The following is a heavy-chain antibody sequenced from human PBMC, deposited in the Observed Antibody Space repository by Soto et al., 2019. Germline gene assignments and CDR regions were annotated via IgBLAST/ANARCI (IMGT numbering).Heavy chain of an antibody. CDR3: ARDHEVGSPRGGLSSFDY. CDR1: GYTFTSYG. D-gene: IGHD2-15*01. V-gene: IGHV1-18*01. J-gene: IGHJ4*02. CDR2: ISAYNGNT. Sequence: QVQLVQSGAEVKKPGASVKVSCKASGYTFTSYGISWVRQAPGQGLEWMCWISAYNGNTNNAQKLQGRVTMTTDTSTSTAYMELRRLRSDDTAVYYWARDHEVGSPRGGLSSFDYWGQGTLVTVSS.